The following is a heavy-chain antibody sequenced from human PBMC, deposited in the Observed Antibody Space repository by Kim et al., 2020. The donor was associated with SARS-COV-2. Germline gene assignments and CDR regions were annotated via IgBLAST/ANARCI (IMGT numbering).Heavy chain of an antibody. CDR2: IKSKTDGGTT. CDR3: TTEGTGSSWSWNTLSYYYYGMDV. CDR1: GFTFSNAW. Sequence: GGSLRLSCAASGFTFSNAWMSWVRQAPGKGLEWVGRIKSKTDGGTTDYDAPVKGRFTISRDDSKNTLYLQMNSLKTEDTAVYYCTTEGTGSSWSWNTLSYYYYGMDVWGQGTTVTVSS. D-gene: IGHD6-13*01. J-gene: IGHJ6*02. V-gene: IGHV3-15*01.